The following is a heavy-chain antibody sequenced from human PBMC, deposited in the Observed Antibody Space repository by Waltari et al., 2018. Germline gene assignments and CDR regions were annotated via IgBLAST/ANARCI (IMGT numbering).Heavy chain of an antibody. CDR1: GFTFPNYW. V-gene: IGHV3-7*01. CDR3: ARDNNWSYDS. D-gene: IGHD1-7*01. J-gene: IGHJ5*01. CDR2: ISPDGSDS. Sequence: EVQLVESGGGLVQPGGSLRLSCAASGFTFPNYWMSWVRQTPGKGLEWVGNISPDGSDSYSMDSGKGRFTISRANAKSSLSLHMNSLRAEDTALYYCARDNNWSYDSWGQGTLVTVSS.